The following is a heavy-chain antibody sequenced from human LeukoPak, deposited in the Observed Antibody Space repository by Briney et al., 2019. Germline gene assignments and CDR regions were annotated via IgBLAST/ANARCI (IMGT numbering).Heavy chain of an antibody. CDR2: ISGSGGST. J-gene: IGHJ4*02. CDR1: GFTFSSYA. CDR3: ATWTPRIRRLDY. D-gene: IGHD4-17*01. V-gene: IGHV3-23*01. Sequence: GGSLRLSWAASGFTFSSYAMSWVRQAPGKGLEWVSAISGSGGSTYYADSVKGRFTISRDNSKNTLYLQMNSLRAEDTAVYYCATWTPRIRRLDYWGQGTLVTVSS.